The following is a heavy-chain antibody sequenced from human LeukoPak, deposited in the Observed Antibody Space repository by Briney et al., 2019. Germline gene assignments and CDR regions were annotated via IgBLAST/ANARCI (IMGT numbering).Heavy chain of an antibody. J-gene: IGHJ4*02. V-gene: IGHV3-48*01. CDR2: ISSSSSTI. D-gene: IGHD2-2*01. Sequence: GGSLRLSCAASGFTFSSYGMTWVRQAPGKGLEWVSYISSSSSTIYYADSVKGRFTISRDNAKNSLYLQLNSLRAEDTAVYYCAKAVVIVPTATPFDYWGQGTLVTVSS. CDR1: GFTFSSYG. CDR3: AKAVVIVPTATPFDY.